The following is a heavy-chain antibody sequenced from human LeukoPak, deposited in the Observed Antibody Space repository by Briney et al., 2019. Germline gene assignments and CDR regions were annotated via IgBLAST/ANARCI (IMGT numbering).Heavy chain of an antibody. CDR3: ARSYYYGSGSYYTLYYFDY. CDR1: GYTFTSYY. CDR2: INPSGGST. Sequence: GASVTVSCTASGYTFTSYYMHWVRQAPGQGLEWMGIINPSGGSTSYAQKFQGRVTMTRDTSTSTVYMELSSLRSEDTAVYYCARSYYYGSGSYYTLYYFDYWGQGTLVTVSS. J-gene: IGHJ4*02. V-gene: IGHV1-46*01. D-gene: IGHD3-10*01.